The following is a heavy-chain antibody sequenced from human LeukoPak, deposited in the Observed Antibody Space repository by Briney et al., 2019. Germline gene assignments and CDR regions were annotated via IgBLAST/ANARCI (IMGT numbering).Heavy chain of an antibody. D-gene: IGHD3-10*01. V-gene: IGHV4-34*01. J-gene: IGHJ4*02. CDR2: ISHGGST. Sequence: SETLSLTCAVYGGSFSGYYWTWIRQPPGKGLEWIGEISHGGSTNYNPSLKSRVTISLDTSKNQFSLRLTSVTAADTAVYFCARPRLLFGSGPILVWGQGTLVTVSS. CDR1: GGSFSGYY. CDR3: ARPRLLFGSGPILV.